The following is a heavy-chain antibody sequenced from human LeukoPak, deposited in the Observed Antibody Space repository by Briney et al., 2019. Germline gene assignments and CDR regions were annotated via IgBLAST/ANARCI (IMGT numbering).Heavy chain of an antibody. J-gene: IGHJ4*02. CDR1: GYTFTTAG. CDR2: ISTYHGNT. V-gene: IGHV1-18*01. D-gene: IGHD3-22*01. CDR3: ARRPNHYDTSGYDY. Sequence: ASVKVSCKASGYTFTTAGIGWVRQAPGQVLECMGWISTYHGNTNYAQIFQDRVTLTTDTSTSTAYMELRRLRSDDTAVYYCARRPNHYDTSGYDYWGQGTLVTVSS.